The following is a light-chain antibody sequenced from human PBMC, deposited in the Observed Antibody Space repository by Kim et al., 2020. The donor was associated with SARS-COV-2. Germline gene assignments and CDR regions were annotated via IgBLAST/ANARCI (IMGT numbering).Light chain of an antibody. CDR2: VKSDGGH. CDR3: QTWGTGMV. J-gene: IGLJ3*02. CDR1: SGHSSSA. Sequence: GAPFKLTCTRTSGHSSSAIAWHHQRPGKGPGYLLKVKSDGGHTRGDDVPDRFSASSSGADRYLTISNLRSDDEADYYCQTWGTGMVFGGGTQLTVL. V-gene: IGLV4-69*01.